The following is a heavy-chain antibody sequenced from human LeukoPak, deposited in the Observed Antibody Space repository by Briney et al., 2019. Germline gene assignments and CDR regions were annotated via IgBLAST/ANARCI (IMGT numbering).Heavy chain of an antibody. J-gene: IGHJ5*02. CDR3: ARRGDADWFDP. Sequence: KPGESLKISCKGSGYTFSNYWIAWVRQMPEKGLEWMGIIYPGDSDTRYNPSFQGQVTISADKSINTAYLQWRSLKASDTAIYYCARRGDADWFDPWGQGTLVTVSS. CDR1: GYTFSNYW. D-gene: IGHD3-10*01. V-gene: IGHV5-51*01. CDR2: IYPGDSDT.